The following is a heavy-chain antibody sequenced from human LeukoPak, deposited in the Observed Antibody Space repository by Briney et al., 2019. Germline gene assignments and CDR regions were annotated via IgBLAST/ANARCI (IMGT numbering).Heavy chain of an antibody. CDR3: ARTQGWGTVRTGYYYGMDV. Sequence: SETVSLTCTVSGGSISGSYWGWIRQPPGKGLEWIGYIYYSETYYNPSLKSRVTISLDTSKNQFSLNLRFVTAADTAVYFCARTQGWGTVRTGYYYGMDVWGQGTTVTVSS. J-gene: IGHJ6*02. CDR2: IYYSET. V-gene: IGHV4-59*08. CDR1: GGSISGSY. D-gene: IGHD4-11*01.